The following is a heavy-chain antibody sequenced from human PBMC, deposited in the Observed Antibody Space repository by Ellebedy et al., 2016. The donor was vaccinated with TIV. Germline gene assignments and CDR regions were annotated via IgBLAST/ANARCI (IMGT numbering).Heavy chain of an antibody. CDR1: GFTFSNYA. Sequence: GESLKISCAASGFTFSNYAMSWVRQAPGKGLEWVSVIYSGGSTYYADSVKGRFIVSGDNSKNTVYLQLNYLRVEDTAVYYCARIVGDQDSWGQGTLVRVST. J-gene: IGHJ4*02. CDR2: IYSGGST. V-gene: IGHV3-66*01. CDR3: ARIVGDQDS. D-gene: IGHD1-26*01.